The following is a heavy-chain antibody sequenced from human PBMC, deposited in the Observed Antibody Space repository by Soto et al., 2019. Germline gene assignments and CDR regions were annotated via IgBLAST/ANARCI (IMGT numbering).Heavy chain of an antibody. J-gene: IGHJ4*02. CDR3: ARTVMPVGNLAAFDH. CDR1: GGSVSSVKYF. Sequence: PSETLSLTCNVSGGSVSSVKYFWSWIRQPPGKGPEWIAYIYNNGNTNYNPSLKGRATISVDTSKNQCSLKLTSVTAADSAVYFCARTVMPVGNLAAFDHWGQGVLVTVSS. V-gene: IGHV4-61*01. CDR2: IYNNGNT. D-gene: IGHD7-27*01.